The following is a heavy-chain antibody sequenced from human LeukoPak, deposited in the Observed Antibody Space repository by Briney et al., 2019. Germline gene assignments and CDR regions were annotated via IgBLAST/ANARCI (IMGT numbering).Heavy chain of an antibody. J-gene: IGHJ4*02. CDR1: GGTFSGYA. Sequence: GASVKVSCKASGGTFSGYAISWVRQAPGQGLEWMGGIIPIFGTANYAQKFQGRVTITADESTSTAYMELSSLRSEDTAVYYCARSLAYCGGDCYFDYWGQGTLVTVSS. V-gene: IGHV1-69*13. D-gene: IGHD2-21*02. CDR3: ARSLAYCGGDCYFDY. CDR2: IIPIFGTA.